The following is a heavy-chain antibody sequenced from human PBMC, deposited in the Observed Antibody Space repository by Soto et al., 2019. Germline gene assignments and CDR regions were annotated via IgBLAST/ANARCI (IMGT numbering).Heavy chain of an antibody. CDR2: IYISGTT. CDR3: ARDLRYRYDERQSHF. CDR1: GASISSSY. D-gene: IGHD5-18*01. Sequence: QLQLQESGPGLVKPSETLSLTCSVSGASISSSYWSWIRQPAGKGLEWIGRIYISGTTNINPSLKSRVTMSVDTSKNQFSLKVKSVTAADTAVYYCARDLRYRYDERQSHFWGQGILVTVSS. V-gene: IGHV4-4*07. J-gene: IGHJ4*02.